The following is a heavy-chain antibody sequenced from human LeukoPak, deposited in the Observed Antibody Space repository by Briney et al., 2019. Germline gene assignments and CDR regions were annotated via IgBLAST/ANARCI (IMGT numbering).Heavy chain of an antibody. J-gene: IGHJ4*02. CDR1: GFSFSDNF. CDR3: RGGSGWTFNH. CDR2: INSGGDTI. D-gene: IGHD2/OR15-2a*01. Sequence: GGSLRLSCTASGFSFSDNFMGWLRQAPGKGLEWVSYINSGGDTIHYSGAVKGRFSISRDNSKRLLYLHMSCLRIDDTALYCARGGSGWTFNHWGQGTLVSVSS. V-gene: IGHV3-11*01.